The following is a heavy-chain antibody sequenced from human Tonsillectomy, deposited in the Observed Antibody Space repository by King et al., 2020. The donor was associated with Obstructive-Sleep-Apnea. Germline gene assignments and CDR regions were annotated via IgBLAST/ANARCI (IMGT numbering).Heavy chain of an antibody. CDR1: GYTFTSYD. CDR2: MNPNSGNT. V-gene: IGHV1-8*01. J-gene: IGHJ4*02. Sequence: QLVQSGAEVKKPGASVKVSCKASGYTFTSYDNNWVRQATGQGLEWKGWMNPNSGNTGYAQKFQGIVTMTRNTSISTAYMELSSLRSEDTAVYYCASGGYSYGDFDYWGQGTLVTVSS. CDR3: ASGGYSYGDFDY. D-gene: IGHD5-18*01.